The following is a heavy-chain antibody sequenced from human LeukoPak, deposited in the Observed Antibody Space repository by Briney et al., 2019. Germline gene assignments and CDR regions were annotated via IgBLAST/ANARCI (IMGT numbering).Heavy chain of an antibody. CDR2: IYYSGST. Sequence: KPSETLSLTCTVSGGSISSYYWSWIRQPPGKGLEWIGYIYYSGSTNYNPSLKSRVTISVDTSKNQFSLKLSSVTAADTAVYYCARGRIAAPGGYYYMDVWGKGTTVTVSS. V-gene: IGHV4-59*08. D-gene: IGHD6-6*01. CDR1: GGSISSYY. J-gene: IGHJ6*03. CDR3: ARGRIAAPGGYYYMDV.